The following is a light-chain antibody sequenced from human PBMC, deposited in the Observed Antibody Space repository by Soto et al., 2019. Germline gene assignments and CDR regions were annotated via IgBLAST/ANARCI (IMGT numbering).Light chain of an antibody. CDR3: SSYTSSSTWV. CDR2: EVS. CDR1: SSDVGGYNY. J-gene: IGLJ3*02. Sequence: QSVLTQPASVSGSPGQSITISCTVTSSDVGGYNYVSWYQQHPGKAPKLMIYEVSNRPSGVSNRFSGSKSGNTASLTISGLQAEDEADYYCSSYTSSSTWVFGGGTKLTV. V-gene: IGLV2-14*01.